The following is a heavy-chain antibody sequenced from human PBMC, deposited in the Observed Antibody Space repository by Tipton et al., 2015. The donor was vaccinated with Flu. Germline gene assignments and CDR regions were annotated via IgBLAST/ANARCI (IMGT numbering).Heavy chain of an antibody. CDR1: GFKFGDYA. V-gene: IGHV3-49*04. Sequence: SLRLSCMSSGFKFGDYAMSWVRQAPGKGLEWVGFIRSKAYGGSSEFAASVNGRFTISRDDSNSIAYLQMNSLKTEDTAVYYCTRVGRGSSGKYYFLDYWGQGTLVTVSS. CDR3: TRVGRGSSGKYYFLDY. D-gene: IGHD3-22*01. CDR2: IRSKAYGGSS. J-gene: IGHJ4*02.